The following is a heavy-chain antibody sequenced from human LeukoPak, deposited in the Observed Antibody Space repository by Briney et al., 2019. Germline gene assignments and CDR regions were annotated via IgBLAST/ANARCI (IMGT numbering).Heavy chain of an antibody. V-gene: IGHV4-39*01. J-gene: IGHJ4*02. CDR2: IYYSGST. D-gene: IGHD3-10*01. CDR1: GGSISTSVSY. Sequence: SETLALTCTVSGGSISTSVSYWGGVRQPPGKGLEWIGIIYYSGSTYYNPSLKRRVTISVDTSKNQLSLVLSSVTAADTAVYFCARTRYSYHPRSYGAPYYFASWGEGTLVTASS. CDR3: ARTRYSYHPRSYGAPYYFAS.